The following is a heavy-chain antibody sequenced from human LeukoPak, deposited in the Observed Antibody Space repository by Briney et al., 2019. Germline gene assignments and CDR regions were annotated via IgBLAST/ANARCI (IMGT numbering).Heavy chain of an antibody. CDR3: ARDQGYYYYMDV. CDR2: IKQDGSEK. V-gene: IGHV3-7*01. Sequence: GGSLRLXCAASGFTFSSYWMSWVRQAPGKELEWVANIKQDGSEKYYVDSVKGRFTISRDNAKNSLYLQMNSLRAEDTAVYYCARDQGYYYYMDVWGKGTTVTVSS. J-gene: IGHJ6*03. CDR1: GFTFSSYW.